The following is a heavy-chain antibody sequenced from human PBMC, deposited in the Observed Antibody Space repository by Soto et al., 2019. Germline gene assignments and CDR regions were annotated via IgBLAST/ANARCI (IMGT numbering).Heavy chain of an antibody. D-gene: IGHD3-3*01. J-gene: IGHJ4*02. V-gene: IGHV5-51*01. CDR3: ARGGVSTRTFDY. CDR1: GYNFAGYW. CDR2: IYPSDSDT. Sequence: RGESLKISCKGSGYNFAGYWIAWVRQMPGKGLELMGIIYPSDSDTRYRPSFQGQVTISADKSISSAYLQWSSLRASDTAMYYCARGGVSTRTFDYWGQGTPVTVAS.